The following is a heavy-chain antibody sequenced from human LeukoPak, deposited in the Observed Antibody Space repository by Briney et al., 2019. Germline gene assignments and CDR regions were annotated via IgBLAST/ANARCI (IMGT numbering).Heavy chain of an antibody. V-gene: IGHV1-69*13. D-gene: IGHD2-15*01. CDR1: GGTFSSYA. Sequence: ASVKVSCKASGGTFSSYAISWVRQAPGQGLEWMGGIIPIFGTANYAQKFQGRVTITADESTSTAYMELSGLRSEDTAVYYCARGPCSGGSCYGETPAPFNWFDPWGQGTLVTVSS. CDR2: IIPIFGTA. J-gene: IGHJ5*02. CDR3: ARGPCSGGSCYGETPAPFNWFDP.